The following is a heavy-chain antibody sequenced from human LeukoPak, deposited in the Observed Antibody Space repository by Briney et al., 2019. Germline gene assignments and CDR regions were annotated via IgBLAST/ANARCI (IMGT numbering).Heavy chain of an antibody. CDR3: AKYIKAAAPYFDY. D-gene: IGHD6-13*01. CDR2: IRYDGSNK. V-gene: IGHV3-30*02. Sequence: GGSLRLSCAASGFTFSSYGMHWVRQAPGKGLGWLAFIRYDGSNKYYADSVKGRFTISRDNSKNTLYLQMNSLRAEDTAVYYCAKYIKAAAPYFDYWGQGTLVTVSS. J-gene: IGHJ4*02. CDR1: GFTFSSYG.